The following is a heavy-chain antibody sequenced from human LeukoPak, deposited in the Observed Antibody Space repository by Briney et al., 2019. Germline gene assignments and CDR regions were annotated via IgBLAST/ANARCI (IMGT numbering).Heavy chain of an antibody. CDR3: ARAAEMATIDY. Sequence: PSETLSLTCTVSGGSISSYYWSWIRQPPGKGLEWIGYIYYSGSTNYNPPLKSRVTISVDTSKNQFSLKLSSVTAADTAVYYCARAAEMATIDYWGQGTLVTVSS. D-gene: IGHD5-24*01. CDR2: IYYSGST. J-gene: IGHJ4*02. V-gene: IGHV4-59*01. CDR1: GGSISSYY.